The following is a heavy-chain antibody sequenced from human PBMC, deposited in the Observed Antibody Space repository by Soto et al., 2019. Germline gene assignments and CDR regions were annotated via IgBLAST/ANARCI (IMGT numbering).Heavy chain of an antibody. V-gene: IGHV3-33*06. CDR2: IRYSGGNP. J-gene: IGHJ4*01. CDR1: GFTFSSYG. Sequence: GGSLRLSCAASGFTFSSYGMHWVRQAPGKGLEWGAAIRYSGGNPSYADSVQGRFTISRDNPRNTLSLQMNSLRAEDTATYYCAKARCSGNSCYVPDYWGHGSLVTVSS. D-gene: IGHD3-22*01. CDR3: AKARCSGNSCYVPDY.